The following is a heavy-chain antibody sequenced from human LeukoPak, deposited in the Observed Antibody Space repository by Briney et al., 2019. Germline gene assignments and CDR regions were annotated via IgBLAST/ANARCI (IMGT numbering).Heavy chain of an antibody. CDR3: ARDRYYYGMDV. V-gene: IGHV3-53*01. J-gene: IGHJ6*02. Sequence: GGSLRLSCAASGFTVSSNYMSWVRQAPGKGLEWVSVIYSGGSTYYADSVKGRFTISRDNSKNTLYLQMNSLRAEDTAVYYCARDRYYYGMDVWGQGTTVTVSS. CDR1: GFTVSSNY. CDR2: IYSGGST.